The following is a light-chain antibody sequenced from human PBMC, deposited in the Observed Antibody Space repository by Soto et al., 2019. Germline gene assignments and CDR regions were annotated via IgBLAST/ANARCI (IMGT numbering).Light chain of an antibody. V-gene: IGLV1-40*01. CDR1: SSNIGAGND. CDR3: SSYAGSSNV. J-gene: IGLJ1*01. CDR2: GNS. Sequence: QSVLTQPPSVSGAPGQRVTISCTGSSSNIGAGNDVHWYQQLPGTAPKLVIYGNSNRPSGVPDRFSGSKSGNTASLTVSGLQAEDEADYYCSSYAGSSNVFGTGTKVTVL.